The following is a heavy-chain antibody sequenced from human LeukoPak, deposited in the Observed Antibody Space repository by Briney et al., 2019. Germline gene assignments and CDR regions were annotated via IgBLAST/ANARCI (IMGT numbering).Heavy chain of an antibody. CDR3: ANHGDYVTGGLHY. D-gene: IGHD4-17*01. Sequence: GGSLRLSCAASGFTFSTYAMSWVRQAPGKGLEWVSAISDSGGSTYYADSVKGRFTMSRDNSKNTLYLQMNTLRAEDTAVYYCANHGDYVTGGLHYWGQGTLVTVSS. CDR2: ISDSGGST. J-gene: IGHJ4*02. V-gene: IGHV3-23*01. CDR1: GFTFSTYA.